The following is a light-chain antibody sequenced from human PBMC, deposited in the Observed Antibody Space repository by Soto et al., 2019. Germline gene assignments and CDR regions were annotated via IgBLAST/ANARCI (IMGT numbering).Light chain of an antibody. CDR3: CSYAGGYIYL. CDR2: DVT. Sequence: SALTQRRSVSGSPGQSVSISWTETGNDVGAYNYVSWYQQHPGRPPKLMIYDVTKWPSGVPERFSGSKSGNTASLTISGLQAEDEAGYFCCSYAGGYIYLFGTGTKVTVL. CDR1: GNDVGAYNY. V-gene: IGLV2-11*01. J-gene: IGLJ1*01.